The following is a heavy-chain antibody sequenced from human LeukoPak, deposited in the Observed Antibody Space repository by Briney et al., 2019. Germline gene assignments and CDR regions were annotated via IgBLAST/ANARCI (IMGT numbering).Heavy chain of an antibody. D-gene: IGHD4-23*01. Sequence: PGGSLRLSCAASGFTFSDYYMSWIRQVPGKGLEWVSYSSGSGSTMYYADSVKGRFTISRDNAKNSLYLQMNSLRAEDTAVYYCARELAGSRWDYFDFWGQGTLVTVSS. V-gene: IGHV3-11*04. CDR3: ARELAGSRWDYFDF. CDR1: GFTFSDYY. J-gene: IGHJ4*02. CDR2: SSGSGSTM.